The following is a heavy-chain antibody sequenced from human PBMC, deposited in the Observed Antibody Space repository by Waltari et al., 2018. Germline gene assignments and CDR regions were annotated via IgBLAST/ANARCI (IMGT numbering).Heavy chain of an antibody. V-gene: IGHV4-39*01. J-gene: IGHJ4*02. CDR2: IYYSGST. CDR3: ATPLYDYVWGSYRYRFDY. Sequence: QLQLQESGPGLVKPSETLSLTCTVSGGSISSSSYYWGWIRQPPGKGLEWIGSIYYSGSTYYNPSLKSRVTISVDTSKNQFSLKLSSVTAADTAVYYCATPLYDYVWGSYRYRFDYWGQGTLVTVSS. CDR1: GGSISSSSYY. D-gene: IGHD3-16*02.